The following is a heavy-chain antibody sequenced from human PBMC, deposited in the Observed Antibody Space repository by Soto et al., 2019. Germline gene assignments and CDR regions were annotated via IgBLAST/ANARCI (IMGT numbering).Heavy chain of an antibody. V-gene: IGHV1-18*04. D-gene: IGHD3-9*01. CDR2: ISAYNGNT. Sequence: ASVKVSCKASGYTFTSYGISWVRQAPGQGLEWIGWISAYNGNTNYAQKLQGRVTMTTDTSTSTAYMELRSLRSDDTAVYYCARERGPYYDILTGPYYYYYGMDVWGQGTTVTVSS. J-gene: IGHJ6*02. CDR3: ARERGPYYDILTGPYYYYYGMDV. CDR1: GYTFTSYG.